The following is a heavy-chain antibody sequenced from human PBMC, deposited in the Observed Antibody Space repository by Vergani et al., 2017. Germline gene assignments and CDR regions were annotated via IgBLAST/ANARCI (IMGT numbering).Heavy chain of an antibody. D-gene: IGHD6-13*01. V-gene: IGHV1-58*02. J-gene: IGHJ6*03. Sequence: QMQLVQSGPEVKKPGTSVKVSCKASGFTFTSSAMQWVRQARGQRLEWIGWIVVGSGNTNYAQKFQERVTITRDMSTSTAYMELSSLRSEDTAVYYCARGPESSSWHIDHRSGYYYYMDVWGKGTTVTVSS. CDR1: GFTFTSSA. CDR2: IVVGSGNT. CDR3: ARGPESSSWHIDHRSGYYYYMDV.